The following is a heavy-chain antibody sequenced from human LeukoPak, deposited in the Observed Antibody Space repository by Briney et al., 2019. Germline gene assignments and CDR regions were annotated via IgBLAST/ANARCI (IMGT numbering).Heavy chain of an antibody. CDR3: ARALYPNAGLFDY. CDR1: GFSFSTYW. D-gene: IGHD2-15*01. J-gene: IGHJ4*02. V-gene: IGHV3-7*01. CDR2: IDQDGSEK. Sequence: GGSLSLSCAASGFSFSTYWMNWVRQAPGKGLGWVANIDQDGSEKHYVDSVKGRFSISRENARNSLYLQMNSLRAEDTAVYYCARALYPNAGLFDYWGQGTLVTVSS.